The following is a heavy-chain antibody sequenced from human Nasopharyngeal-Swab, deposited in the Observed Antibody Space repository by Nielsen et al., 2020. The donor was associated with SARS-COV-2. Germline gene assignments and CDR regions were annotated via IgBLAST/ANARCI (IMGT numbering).Heavy chain of an antibody. CDR2: INHSGST. CDR3: AALREKYGSTL. J-gene: IGHJ4*02. Sequence: SETLSLTCAVYGGSFSGYYWSWIRQPPGKGLEWIGEINHSGSTNYNPSLKSRVTISVDTSKNQFSLKLSSVTAADTAVYYCAALREKYGSTLWGQGTLVTASS. D-gene: IGHD6-19*01. CDR1: GGSFSGYY. V-gene: IGHV4-34*01.